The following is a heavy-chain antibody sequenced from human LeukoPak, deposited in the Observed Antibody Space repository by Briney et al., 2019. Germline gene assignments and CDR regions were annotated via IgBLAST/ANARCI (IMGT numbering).Heavy chain of an antibody. D-gene: IGHD2-15*01. J-gene: IGHJ3*02. V-gene: IGHV1-18*01. Sequence: ASVKVSFKASGYTFTIYGISWVRQAPGQGLEWMGWISAYNGNTNYAQKLQGRVTMTTDTSTSTAYMELRSLRSDDTAVYYCARYCSGGSCYSENAFDIWGQGTMVTVSS. CDR3: ARYCSGGSCYSENAFDI. CDR2: ISAYNGNT. CDR1: GYTFTIYG.